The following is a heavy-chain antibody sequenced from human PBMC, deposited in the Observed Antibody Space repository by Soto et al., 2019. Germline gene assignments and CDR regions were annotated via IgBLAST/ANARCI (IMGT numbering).Heavy chain of an antibody. Sequence: QVQLVQSGAEVKKPGSSVKVSCKASGGTFSSYTISWVRQAPGQGLEWMGRIIPILGIANYAQKFKGRVTITAHKSTSTAYMELSSLRSEDTAVYYCARERGVPAAMEADYYYGMDVWGQGTKVTVSS. J-gene: IGHJ6*02. CDR3: ARERGVPAAMEADYYYGMDV. D-gene: IGHD2-2*01. CDR2: IIPILGIA. CDR1: GGTFSSYT. V-gene: IGHV1-69*08.